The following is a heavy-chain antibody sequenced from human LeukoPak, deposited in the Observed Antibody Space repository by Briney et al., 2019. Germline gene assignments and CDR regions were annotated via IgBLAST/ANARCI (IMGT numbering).Heavy chain of an antibody. Sequence: GGSLSLSCAASGFTFSSYGMHWVRQAPGKGLEWVAVIWYDGSNKYYADSVKGRFTISRDNSKNTLYLQMNSLRAEDTAVYYSARTHDYGADNFDYWGQGTLVTVSS. CDR2: IWYDGSNK. D-gene: IGHD4-17*01. CDR3: ARTHDYGADNFDY. V-gene: IGHV3-33*01. CDR1: GFTFSSYG. J-gene: IGHJ4*02.